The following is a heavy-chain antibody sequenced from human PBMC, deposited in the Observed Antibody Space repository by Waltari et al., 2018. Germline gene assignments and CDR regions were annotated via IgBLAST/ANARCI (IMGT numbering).Heavy chain of an antibody. CDR2: ISWDGGST. V-gene: IGHV3-43D*03. D-gene: IGHD3-22*01. CDR3: AKDPYDSSGYYYPGGI. J-gene: IGHJ3*02. Sequence: EVQLVESGGVVVQPGGSLRLSCAASGFTFDDYAMHWVRHAPGKGLEWVSLISWDGGSTYYADSVKGRFTISRDNSKNSLYLQMNSLRAEDTALYYCAKDPYDSSGYYYPGGIWGQGTMVTVSS. CDR1: GFTFDDYA.